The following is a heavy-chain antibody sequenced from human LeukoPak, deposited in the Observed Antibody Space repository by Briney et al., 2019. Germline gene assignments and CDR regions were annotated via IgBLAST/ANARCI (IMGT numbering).Heavy chain of an antibody. CDR2: IYISGST. CDR3: ASSRDGYNYPEYFQH. CDR1: GGSISSYY. J-gene: IGHJ1*01. Sequence: SETLSLTCTVSGGSISSYYWSWIRQPAGKGLEWIGRIYISGSTNYNPSLKSRVTMSVDTSKNQFSLKLSSVTAADTAVYYCASSRDGYNYPEYFQHWGQGTLVTVSS. V-gene: IGHV4-4*07. D-gene: IGHD5-24*01.